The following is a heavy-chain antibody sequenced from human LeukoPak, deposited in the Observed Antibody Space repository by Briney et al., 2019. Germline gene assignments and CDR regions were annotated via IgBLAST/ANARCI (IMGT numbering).Heavy chain of an antibody. CDR2: IKQDGSEK. V-gene: IGHV3-7*01. J-gene: IGHJ4*02. CDR3: ARKTPPDY. CDR1: GFTFNSYW. Sequence: GGSLRLSCAASGFTFNSYWMSWVRQAPGKGLEWVANIKQDGSEKYYVDSVKGRFTISRDNAKNSLYLQMNSLRAEDTAVYYCARKTPPDYWGQGTLVTVSS.